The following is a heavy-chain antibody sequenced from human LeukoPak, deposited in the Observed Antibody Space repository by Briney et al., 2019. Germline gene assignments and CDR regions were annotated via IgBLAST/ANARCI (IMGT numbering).Heavy chain of an antibody. J-gene: IGHJ4*02. CDR2: ISGSGGST. Sequence: GGSLRLSCAASGFTFSSYAMSWVRQAPGKGLEWVSAISGSGGSTYYADSVKGRFTIPRDNSKNALYLQMNSLRAEDTAVYYCAKALRYYYDSSGYLDYWGQGTLVTVSS. V-gene: IGHV3-23*01. CDR3: AKALRYYYDSSGYLDY. D-gene: IGHD3-22*01. CDR1: GFTFSSYA.